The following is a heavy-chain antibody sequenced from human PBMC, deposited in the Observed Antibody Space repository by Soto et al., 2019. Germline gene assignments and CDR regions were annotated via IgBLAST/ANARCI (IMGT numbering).Heavy chain of an antibody. V-gene: IGHV1-8*01. CDR2: MNPNSGNT. J-gene: IGHJ4*01. D-gene: IGHD6-13*01. CDR3: ARERAAAGFDY. Sequence: QVQLVQSGAEVKKPGASVKVSCKASGYTFTSYDINWVRQATGQGLEWMGWMNPNSGNTGYAQEFQGRVTMTRNTSISTAYMDLRSLRSDDTAVYYCARERAAAGFDYWGHGTLVTVSA. CDR1: GYTFTSYD.